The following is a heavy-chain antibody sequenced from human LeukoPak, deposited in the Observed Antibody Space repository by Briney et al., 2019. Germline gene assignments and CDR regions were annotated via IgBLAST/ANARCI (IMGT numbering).Heavy chain of an antibody. CDR1: GGSISSSSYY. D-gene: IGHD5-24*01. CDR3: ARDGRLQSKWFDP. CDR2: IYYSGST. V-gene: IGHV4-39*07. Sequence: WETLSLTCSVSGGSISSSSYYWGWIRQPPGKGLEWIGSIYYSGSTYYNPSLKSRVTISVDTSKNQFSLKLSSVTAADTAVYYYARDGRLQSKWFDPWGQGTLVTVSS. J-gene: IGHJ5*02.